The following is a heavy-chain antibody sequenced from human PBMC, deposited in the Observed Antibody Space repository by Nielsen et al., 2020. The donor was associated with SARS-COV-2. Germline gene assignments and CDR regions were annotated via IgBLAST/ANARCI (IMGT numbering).Heavy chain of an antibody. D-gene: IGHD3-10*01. V-gene: IGHV4-59*01. CDR1: GGSISSYY. CDR2: IYYSGST. Sequence: SATLSLTCTVSGGSISSYYWSWIRQPPGKGLEWIGYIYYSGSTNYNPSLKSRVTISVDTSKNQFSLKLSSVTAADTAVYYCARDNHYGSGSYSFSYYYYGMDVWGQGTTVTVSS. J-gene: IGHJ6*02. CDR3: ARDNHYGSGSYSFSYYYYGMDV.